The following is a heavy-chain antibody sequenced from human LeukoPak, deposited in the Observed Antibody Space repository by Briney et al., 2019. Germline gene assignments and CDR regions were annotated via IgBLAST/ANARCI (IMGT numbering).Heavy chain of an antibody. V-gene: IGHV4-39*01. J-gene: IGHJ4*02. D-gene: IGHD7-27*01. Sequence: SQTLSLTCTVSGGSISSSSYYRGWIRQPPGKGLEWIGSIYYSGSTYYNPSLKSRVTISVDTSKTQFSLKLSSVTAADTAVYYCARRGANWAVLEYWGQGTLVTVSS. CDR3: ARRGANWAVLEY. CDR1: GGSISSSSYY. CDR2: IYYSGST.